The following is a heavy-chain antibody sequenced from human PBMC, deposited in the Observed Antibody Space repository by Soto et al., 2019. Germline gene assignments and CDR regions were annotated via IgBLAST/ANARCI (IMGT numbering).Heavy chain of an antibody. CDR2: IYPGDSDT. Sequence: ASVKVSCKGSGYSFTSYWIGWVRQMPGKGLEWMGIIYPGDSDTRYSPSFQGQVTISADKSISTAYLQWSSLKASDTAMYYCARHDYGDYSVHYWGQGTLVTVSS. CDR3: ARHDYGDYSVHY. J-gene: IGHJ4*02. V-gene: IGHV5-51*01. D-gene: IGHD4-17*01. CDR1: GYSFTSYW.